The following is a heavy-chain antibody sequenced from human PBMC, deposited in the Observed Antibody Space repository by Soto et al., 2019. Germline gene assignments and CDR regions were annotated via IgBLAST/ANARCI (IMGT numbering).Heavy chain of an antibody. J-gene: IGHJ5*02. D-gene: IGHD6-13*01. CDR3: ARHISEWQQLGGRFDP. CDR1: GDSFSSYW. Sequence: PGESLKIFCKGSGDSFSSYWSGWVSQIPGKGLECMGIIYPGDSDTRYSPSFQGQVTISADKSISTAYLQWSSLKASDTAMYYCARHISEWQQLGGRFDPWGQGTLVTVSS. CDR2: IYPGDSDT. V-gene: IGHV5-51*01.